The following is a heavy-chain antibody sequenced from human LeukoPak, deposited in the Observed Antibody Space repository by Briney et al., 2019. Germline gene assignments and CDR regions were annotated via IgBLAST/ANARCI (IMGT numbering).Heavy chain of an antibody. J-gene: IGHJ4*02. CDR3: AIPYDSSGYYPVGY. Sequence: GGSLRLSCAASGFTFSSYSMNWVRQAPGKGLEWVSSISSSSYIYYADSVKGRFTISRDNAKNSLYLQMNSLRAEDTAVYYCAIPYDSSGYYPVGYWGQGTLVTVSS. CDR1: GFTFSSYS. CDR2: ISSSSYI. D-gene: IGHD3-22*01. V-gene: IGHV3-21*01.